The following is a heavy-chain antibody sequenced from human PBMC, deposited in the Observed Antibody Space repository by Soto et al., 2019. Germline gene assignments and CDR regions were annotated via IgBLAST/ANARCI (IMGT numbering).Heavy chain of an antibody. D-gene: IGHD7-27*01. CDR2: INPNSGGT. J-gene: IGHJ5*02. Sequence: ASVKVSCKASGYTFTGYYMHWVRQAPGQGLEWMGWINPNSGGTNYAQKFQGWVTMTRDTSISTAYMELSRLRSDDTAVYYCARDLRPELGGPWFDPWGQGTLVTVS. V-gene: IGHV1-2*04. CDR1: GYTFTGYY. CDR3: ARDLRPELGGPWFDP.